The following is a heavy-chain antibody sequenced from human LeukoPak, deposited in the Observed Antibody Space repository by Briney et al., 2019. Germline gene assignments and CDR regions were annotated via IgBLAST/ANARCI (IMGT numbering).Heavy chain of an antibody. D-gene: IGHD4-11*01. CDR2: ISSSSSYI. CDR3: ARDKITYSNYSPPDY. J-gene: IGHJ4*02. CDR1: GFTFSGYS. Sequence: PGGSLRLSCAASGFTFSGYSMNWVRQAPGKGLEWVSSISSSSSYIYYADSVKGRFTISRDNAKNSLYLQMNSLRAEDTAVYYCARDKITYSNYSPPDYWGQGTLVTVSS. V-gene: IGHV3-21*01.